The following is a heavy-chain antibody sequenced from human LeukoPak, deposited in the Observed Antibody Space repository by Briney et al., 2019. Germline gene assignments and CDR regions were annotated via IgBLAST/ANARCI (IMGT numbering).Heavy chain of an antibody. CDR2: ISAYNGNT. J-gene: IGHJ4*02. CDR3: ARAREDYYDSRGQGVNSHFDY. Sequence: ASVKVSCKASGYTFTSYGISWVRQAPGQGLEWMGWISAYNGNTNYAQKLQGRVTMTTDTSTSTAYMELRSLRAEDTAVYYCARAREDYYDSRGQGVNSHFDYWGQGTLVTVSS. CDR1: GYTFTSYG. V-gene: IGHV1-18*01. D-gene: IGHD3-22*01.